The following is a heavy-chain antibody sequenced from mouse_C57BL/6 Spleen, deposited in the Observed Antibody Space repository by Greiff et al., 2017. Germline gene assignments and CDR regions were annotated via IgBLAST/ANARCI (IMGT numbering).Heavy chain of an antibody. CDR1: GYTFTSYW. CDR3: ATYYYGSHWFAY. Sequence: QVQLQQSGAELVMPGASVKLSCKASGYTFTSYWMHWVKQRPGQGLEWIGEIDPSDSYTNYHQKFKGKSTLPVDKSSITAYMQHSSLMSEDAAVYYCATYYYGSHWFAYWGQGTLVTVSA. J-gene: IGHJ3*01. D-gene: IGHD1-1*01. CDR2: IDPSDSYT. V-gene: IGHV1-69*01.